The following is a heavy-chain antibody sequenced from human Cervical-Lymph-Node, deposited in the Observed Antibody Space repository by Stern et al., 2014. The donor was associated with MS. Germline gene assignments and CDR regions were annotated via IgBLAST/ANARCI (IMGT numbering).Heavy chain of an antibody. CDR1: GFSLTTHGMC. CDR2: IDWDDDE. CDR3: ARTLCDYGDHAGLDS. J-gene: IGHJ4*02. V-gene: IGHV2-70*04. D-gene: IGHD4-17*01. Sequence: QIPLKESGPAVVKPTQTLTLTCTFSGFSLTTHGMCVSWIRQPPGKALEFLARIDWDDDEWYSSSLETRLTISKDTSKNQVVLTMTNMDPMDTATYYCARTLCDYGDHAGLDSWGQGTLVSVSS.